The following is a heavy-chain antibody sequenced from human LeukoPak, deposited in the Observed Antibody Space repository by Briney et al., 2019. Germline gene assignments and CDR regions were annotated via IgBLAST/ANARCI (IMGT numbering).Heavy chain of an antibody. D-gene: IGHD1-1*01. CDR1: GFTFGDFA. J-gene: IGHJ4*02. CDR3: TRDHRDDWNPGYYFDY. V-gene: IGHV3-49*04. CDR2: VKTRVYGGTT. Sequence: GGSLRLSCTASGFTFGDFAMNWVRQAPGKGLEWVGFVKTRVYGGTTEYAASVKGRFTISRDDSKAIAYLQMNSLKTEDTAVYYCTRDHRDDWNPGYYFDYWAQGTLVTVSS.